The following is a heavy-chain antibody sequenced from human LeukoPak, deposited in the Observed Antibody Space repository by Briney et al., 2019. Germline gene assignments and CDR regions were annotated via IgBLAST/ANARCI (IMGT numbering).Heavy chain of an antibody. CDR2: IYYSGST. Sequence: PSETLSLTCPVSGGSISSSNWWSWVRQPPGKGLEWIGYIYYSGSTNYNPSLKSRVTISVDTSKNQFSLKLSSVTAAGTAVYYCARGSAFDIWGQGTMVTVSS. J-gene: IGHJ3*02. CDR1: GGSISSSNW. V-gene: IGHV4-61*01. CDR3: ARGSAFDI. D-gene: IGHD3-10*01.